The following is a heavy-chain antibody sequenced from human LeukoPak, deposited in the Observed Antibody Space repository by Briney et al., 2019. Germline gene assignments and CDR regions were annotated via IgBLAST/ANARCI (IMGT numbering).Heavy chain of an antibody. CDR3: ARGWRYSSSWYGGFWFDP. J-gene: IGHJ5*02. V-gene: IGHV4-34*01. Sequence: PSETLSLTCAVYGGSFSGYYWSWIRQPPGKGLEWIGEINHSGSTNYNPSLKSRVTISVDTSKNQFSLKLSSVTAADTAVYYCARGWRYSSSWYGGFWFDPWGQGTLVTVSS. D-gene: IGHD6-13*01. CDR1: GGSFSGYY. CDR2: INHSGST.